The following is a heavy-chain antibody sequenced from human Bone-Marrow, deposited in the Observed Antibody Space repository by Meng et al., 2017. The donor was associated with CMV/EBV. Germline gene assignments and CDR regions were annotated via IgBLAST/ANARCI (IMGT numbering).Heavy chain of an antibody. D-gene: IGHD1-26*01. CDR1: GFTFSSYN. CDR2: ISAGGSYI. CDR3: ARCWATTLLGMDV. J-gene: IGHJ6*02. Sequence: GGSLRLSCAASGFTFSSYNMNWVRQAPGKGLEWVSYISAGGSYISYADSVKGRFTISRDDAKNLLFLRMNSLRVEDTAVYYCARCWATTLLGMDVWGQGTTVTVSS. V-gene: IGHV3-21*06.